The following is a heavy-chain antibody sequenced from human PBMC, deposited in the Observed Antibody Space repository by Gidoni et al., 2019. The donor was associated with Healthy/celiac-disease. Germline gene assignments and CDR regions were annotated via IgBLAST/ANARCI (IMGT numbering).Heavy chain of an antibody. J-gene: IGHJ6*02. CDR2: INPNSGGK. V-gene: IGHV1-2*02. D-gene: IGHD5-18*01. CDR1: GYTFTGYY. Sequence: QVQLVQSGAEVKKPGASVKVSCKASGYTFTGYYMHWVRQAPGQGLEWMGWINPNSGGKNYAQKFQGRVTMTRDTSISTAYMELSRLRSDDTAVYYCARSGSALVSFYYYGMDVWGQGTTVTVSS. CDR3: ARSGSALVSFYYYGMDV.